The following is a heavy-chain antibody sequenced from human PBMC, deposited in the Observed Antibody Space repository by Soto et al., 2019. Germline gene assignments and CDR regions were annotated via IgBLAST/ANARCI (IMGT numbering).Heavy chain of an antibody. J-gene: IGHJ4*02. V-gene: IGHV3-7*03. D-gene: IGHD7-27*01. CDR2: IDPDGLVG. CDR3: AGWGEHDANV. Sequence: EGQLLGSGGGLVQPGGSLRLSCVASGLRFSTYWMNWVRQPPGMGLEWVANIDPDGLVGTYVDSVKGRFTTSRDNAMNSVYLQMNSLRADDTAMYFCAGWGEHDANVWGQGILVTVSA. CDR1: GLRFSTYW.